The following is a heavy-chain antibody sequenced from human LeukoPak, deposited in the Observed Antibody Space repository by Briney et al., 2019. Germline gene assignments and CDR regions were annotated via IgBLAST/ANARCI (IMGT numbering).Heavy chain of an antibody. D-gene: IGHD4-23*01. CDR2: IKSKTDGGTT. J-gene: IGHJ3*02. V-gene: IGHV3-15*01. CDR1: GFTFSNAW. Sequence: GGSLRLSCAASGFTFSNAWMSWVRQAPGKGLERVGRIKSKTDGGTTDYAAPVKGRFTISRDDSKNTLYLQMNSLKTEDTAVYYCTTRTTVVTDAFDIWGQGTMVTVSS. CDR3: TTRTTVVTDAFDI.